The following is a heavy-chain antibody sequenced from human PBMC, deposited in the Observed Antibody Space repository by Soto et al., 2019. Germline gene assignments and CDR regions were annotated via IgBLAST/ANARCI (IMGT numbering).Heavy chain of an antibody. D-gene: IGHD3-16*02. CDR3: ARSYDYIWGIYRYFEY. CDR1: GASISSSNG. CDR2: IHHSGAT. V-gene: IGHV4-4*02. Sequence: SETLSLTCTVSGASISSSNGWSWVRQPPGKGPEWIGEIHHSGATNYNPSLNIRVTISVDKSKNQFSLNLSSVTAADTGVYFCARSYDYIWGIYRYFEYWGQGTLVTVSS. J-gene: IGHJ4*02.